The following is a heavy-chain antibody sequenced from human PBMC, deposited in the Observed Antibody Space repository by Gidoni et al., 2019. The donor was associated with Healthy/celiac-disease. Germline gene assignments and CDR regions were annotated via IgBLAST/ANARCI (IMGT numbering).Heavy chain of an antibody. CDR2: IRSKAYGGTT. J-gene: IGHJ3*02. D-gene: IGHD3-22*01. Sequence: EVQLVESGGGLVQPGRSLRLSCTASGFTFGDYAMSWFRQAPGKGLEWVGFIRSKAYGGTTEYAASVKGRFTISRDDSKSIAYLQMNSLKTEDTAVYYCTSYPYYYDSSGYPPPDAFDIWGQGTMVTVSS. CDR3: TSYPYYYDSSGYPPPDAFDI. CDR1: GFTFGDYA. V-gene: IGHV3-49*03.